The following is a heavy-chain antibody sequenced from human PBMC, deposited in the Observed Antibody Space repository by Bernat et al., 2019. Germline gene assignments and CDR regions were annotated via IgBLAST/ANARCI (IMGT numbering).Heavy chain of an antibody. CDR2: INTKTAIP. V-gene: IGHV7-4-1*02. J-gene: IGHJ4*02. Sequence: QVQLVQSGSELKKPGASLKVSCKASGYTFASYALNWVRQAPGQGLEWMGWINTKTAIPTYAQGFTGRFVLSLDTSVSTAYLQTSSLKAEDTAVYYCARGESYDYIWGSTRNVDYWGQGTLVTVSS. D-gene: IGHD3-16*01. CDR1: GYTFASYA. CDR3: ARGESYDYIWGSTRNVDY.